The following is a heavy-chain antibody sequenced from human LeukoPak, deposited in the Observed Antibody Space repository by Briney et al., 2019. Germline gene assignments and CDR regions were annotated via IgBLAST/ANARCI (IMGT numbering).Heavy chain of an antibody. CDR1: GGSFSGYY. V-gene: IGHV4-34*01. CDR2: INHSGST. CDR3: ARDRVGDFDY. J-gene: IGHJ4*02. Sequence: SETLSLTCAVYGGSFSGYYWSWIRQPPGKGLEWIGEINHSGSTNYNPSLKSRVTISVDTSKNQFSLKLSSVTAADTAVYYWARDRVGDFDYWGQGTLVTVSS. D-gene: IGHD2-2*01.